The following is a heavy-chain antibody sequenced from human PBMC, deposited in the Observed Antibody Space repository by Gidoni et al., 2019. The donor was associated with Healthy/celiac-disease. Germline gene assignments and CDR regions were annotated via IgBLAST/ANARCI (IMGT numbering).Heavy chain of an antibody. J-gene: IGHJ4*02. D-gene: IGHD2-21*01. V-gene: IGHV3-30*18. Sequence: QVQLVESGGGVVQPGRSLRLSCAASGFPFSSYGMHWVRQAPGKGLEWVAVISYDGSNKYYADSVKGRFTISRDNSKNTLYLQMNSLRAEDTAVYYCAKDQGIVVVIATPDYWGQGTLVTVSS. CDR1: GFPFSSYG. CDR3: AKDQGIVVVIATPDY. CDR2: ISYDGSNK.